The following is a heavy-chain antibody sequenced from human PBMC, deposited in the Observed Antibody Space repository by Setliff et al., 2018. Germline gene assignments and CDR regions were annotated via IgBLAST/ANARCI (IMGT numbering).Heavy chain of an antibody. D-gene: IGHD2-15*01. CDR1: GFTFSTYR. Sequence: PGGSLRLSCAASGFTFSTYRMHWVRQAPGKGLEWVAVILDDGVKKYHADSVKGRFTISRDNSKNTLYLQMNGLRPEDTAVYYCARTCSGSGCYAGLESWGQGTPVTVSS. V-gene: IGHV3-30*03. J-gene: IGHJ4*02. CDR2: ILDDGVKK. CDR3: ARTCSGSGCYAGLES.